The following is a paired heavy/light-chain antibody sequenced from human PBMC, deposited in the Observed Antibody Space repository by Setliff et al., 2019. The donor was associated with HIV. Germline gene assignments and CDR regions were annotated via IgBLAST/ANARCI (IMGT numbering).Light chain of an antibody. V-gene: IGKV2-30*02. Sequence: DVVMTQSPLSLPVTLGQPASISCRSSQSLVHSDGNTYLNWFQQRPGQSPRRLIYKVSKRDSGVPDRFSGSGSGTDFTLKISRVEAEDVGVYYCMQGTHWPPLTFGQGTKVEIK. CDR1: QSLVHSDGNTY. CDR2: KVS. J-gene: IGKJ1*01. CDR3: MQGTHWPPLT.
Heavy chain of an antibody. V-gene: IGHV1-24*01. J-gene: IGHJ5*02. CDR1: GYTLTELS. CDR2: FDPEDGET. D-gene: IGHD3-10*01. Sequence: QVQLVQSGAEVKKPGASVKVSCKVSGYTLTELSMHWVRQAPGKGLEWMGGFDPEDGETIYAQKFQGRVTMTEDTSTDTAYMELSSLRSEDTAMYYCATVTGGFRGIFTKEYNWFDPWGQGTLVTVSS. CDR3: ATVTGGFRGIFTKEYNWFDP.